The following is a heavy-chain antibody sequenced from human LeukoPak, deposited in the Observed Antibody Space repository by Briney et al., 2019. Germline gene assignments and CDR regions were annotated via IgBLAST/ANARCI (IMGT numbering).Heavy chain of an antibody. D-gene: IGHD7-27*01. CDR1: GYTFSTDF. CDR2: IIPSGGST. V-gene: IGHV1-46*01. Sequence: ASVKVSCRTSGYTFSTDFIHGVRQAPGQGLEWMGRIIPSGGSTIYAQKFQGRVTITRDTSTSTVYLDMSRLTSEDTAVYYCARDGSHWDFVYWVQGTLVTVSS. CDR3: ARDGSHWDFVY. J-gene: IGHJ4*02.